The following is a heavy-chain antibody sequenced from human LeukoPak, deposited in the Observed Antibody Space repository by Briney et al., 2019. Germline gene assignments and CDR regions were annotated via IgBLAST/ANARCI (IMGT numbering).Heavy chain of an antibody. Sequence: GGSLRLSCAASGFTFSSYCMTWVRQAPGKGLEWVSSISSISSYIYYADSVKGRFTISRDNAKNSLYLQMNSLRAEDTAVYYCARKDIVVVSVAGGYYGMDVWGQGTRVTVSS. CDR3: ARKDIVVVSVAGGYYGMDV. J-gene: IGHJ6*02. D-gene: IGHD2-2*01. V-gene: IGHV3-21*01. CDR2: ISSISSYI. CDR1: GFTFSSYC.